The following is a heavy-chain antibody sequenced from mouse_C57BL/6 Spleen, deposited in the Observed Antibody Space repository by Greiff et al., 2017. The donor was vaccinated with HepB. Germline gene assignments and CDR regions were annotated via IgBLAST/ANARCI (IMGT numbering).Heavy chain of an antibody. V-gene: IGHV1-18*01. J-gene: IGHJ2*01. Sequence: EVQLQQSGPELVKPGASVKIPCKASGYTFTDYNMDWVKQSHGKSLEWIGDINPNNGGTIYNQKFKGKATLTVDKSSSTAYMELRSLTSEDTAVYYCARYPLYYGSSYFDYWGQGTTLTVSS. D-gene: IGHD1-1*01. CDR2: INPNNGGT. CDR1: GYTFTDYN. CDR3: ARYPLYYGSSYFDY.